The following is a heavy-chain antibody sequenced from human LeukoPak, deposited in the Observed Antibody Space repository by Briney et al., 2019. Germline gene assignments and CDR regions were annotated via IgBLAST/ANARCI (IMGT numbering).Heavy chain of an antibody. Sequence: PSQTLSLTCTVSGGSISSGGYYWSWIRQHPGKGLEWIGYIYYSGSTYYSPSLKSRVTISVDTSKNQFSLKLSSVTAADTAVYDCARVGELEPFDYWGEGTLVTVSS. D-gene: IGHD1-1*01. CDR3: ARVGELEPFDY. CDR2: IYYSGST. CDR1: GGSISSGGYY. V-gene: IGHV4-31*03. J-gene: IGHJ4*02.